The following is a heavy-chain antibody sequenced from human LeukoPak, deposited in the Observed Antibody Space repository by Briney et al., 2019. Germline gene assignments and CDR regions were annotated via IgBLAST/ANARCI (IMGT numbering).Heavy chain of an antibody. D-gene: IGHD3-22*01. Sequence: ASVKVSCKACGGTFSNYAVSWVRQAPGQGLEWMGWISAYNGNTNCAQKLQGRVTMTTDTSTSTAYMELRSLRSDDTAVYYCARIYDSSGYYFMDLGAFDIWGQGTMVTVSS. CDR3: ARIYDSSGYYFMDLGAFDI. J-gene: IGHJ3*02. V-gene: IGHV1-18*01. CDR1: GGTFSNYA. CDR2: ISAYNGNT.